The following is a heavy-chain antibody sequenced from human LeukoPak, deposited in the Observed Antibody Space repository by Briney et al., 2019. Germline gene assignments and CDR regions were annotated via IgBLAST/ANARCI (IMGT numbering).Heavy chain of an antibody. CDR2: ILTSGST. CDR3: AREFSYGSNGRGFDY. V-gene: IGHV4-4*07. Sequence: SETLSLTCTVSSGSISSYYWSWIRQPAVKGLEWIGRILTSGSTNYNPSLQSRVTMSVDTSKNQFSLKLSSMTAADTAVYYCAREFSYGSNGRGFDYWGQGTLVTVSS. J-gene: IGHJ4*02. CDR1: SGSISSYY. D-gene: IGHD4-23*01.